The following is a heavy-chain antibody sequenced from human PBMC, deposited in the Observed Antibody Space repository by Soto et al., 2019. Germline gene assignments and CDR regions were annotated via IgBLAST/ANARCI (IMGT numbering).Heavy chain of an antibody. V-gene: IGHV4-4*07. J-gene: IGHJ4*02. CDR3: AREVAEAARSLDY. D-gene: IGHD6-6*01. Sequence: QVQLQESGPGLVKPSETLSLTCTVSGGSFSSYYWSWIRQPAGKGLEWVGRIYTSGSTNYNPSLKSRVTMSADTSKNQFSLNLTSVTAADTAMYYCAREVAEAARSLDYWGQGTLVTVSA. CDR2: IYTSGST. CDR1: GGSFSSYY.